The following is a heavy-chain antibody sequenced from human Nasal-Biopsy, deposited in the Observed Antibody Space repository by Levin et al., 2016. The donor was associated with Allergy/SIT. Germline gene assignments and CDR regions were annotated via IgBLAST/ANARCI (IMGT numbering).Heavy chain of an antibody. J-gene: IGHJ6*02. CDR2: ISNSGGAR. CDR3: AKDQSAWSPADWHYYGLDV. V-gene: IGHV3-23*01. D-gene: IGHD6-19*01. Sequence: GESLKISCAASGFSFSRYAMSWVRQAPGKGLEWVSGISNSGGARYYADSVKGRFSMSRDNSKNTLYLQMKSLRGDDTAVYYCAKDQSAWSPADWHYYGLDVWGQGTTVTVSS. CDR1: GFSFSRYA.